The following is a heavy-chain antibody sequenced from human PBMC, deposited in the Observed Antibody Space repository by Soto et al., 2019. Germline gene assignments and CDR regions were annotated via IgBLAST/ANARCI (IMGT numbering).Heavy chain of an antibody. Sequence: PSQTLSLTCAISGDSVSSNSAAWNWIRQSPSRGLEWLGRTYYRSKWYNDYAVSVKSRTTINPDTSKNQFSLQLNSVTPEDTAVYFCERDLVYCISTSCYSYFFWGRGPLVTVSS. J-gene: IGHJ4*02. V-gene: IGHV6-1*01. CDR1: GDSVSSNSAA. CDR3: ERDLVYCISTSCYSYFF. D-gene: IGHD2-2*01. CDR2: TYYRSKWYN.